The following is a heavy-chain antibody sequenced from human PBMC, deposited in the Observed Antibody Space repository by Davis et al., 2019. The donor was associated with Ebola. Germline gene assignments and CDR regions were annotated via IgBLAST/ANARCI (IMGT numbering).Heavy chain of an antibody. D-gene: IGHD1-14*01. Sequence: ASVKVSCKASGYSLNTYGINWVRQAPGQGLEWMGWISSYNGNTNYAQKFQGRVTMTTDTSTSTAYMELRSLRSDDTAVYYCARMPTSSKYNYYMDVWGKGATVTVSS. CDR1: GYSLNTYG. CDR3: ARMPTSSKYNYYMDV. J-gene: IGHJ6*03. CDR2: ISSYNGNT. V-gene: IGHV1-18*04.